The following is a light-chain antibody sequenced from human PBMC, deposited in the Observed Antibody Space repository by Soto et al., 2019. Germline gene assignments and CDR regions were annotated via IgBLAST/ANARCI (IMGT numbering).Light chain of an antibody. V-gene: IGKV1-5*03. CDR2: KAS. CDR3: QQYNSYSRT. J-gene: IGKJ1*01. Sequence: DIKMTQSPSSLSASVGDRVTITCRASQSISTRLAWYQQKPGKAPKLLIYKASSLESGVPSRFSGSGSGTEFTRTISSLQPDDFATYYCQQYNSYSRTFGQGTKVDI. CDR1: QSISTR.